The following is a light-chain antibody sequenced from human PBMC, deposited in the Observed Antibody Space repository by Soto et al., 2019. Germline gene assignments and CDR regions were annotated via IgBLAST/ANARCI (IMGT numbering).Light chain of an antibody. CDR2: ENN. CDR1: RSNIGNNY. V-gene: IGLV1-51*02. CDR3: GTWDSRLSAVV. J-gene: IGLJ7*01. Sequence: QSVLTQPPSVSAAPGQKVTISCSGSRSNIGNNYVSWYQHLPGTAPKLLIYENNKRPSGIPDRFSGSKSGTSATLGITGLQTGDEADYYCGTWDSRLSAVVFGGGTQLTVL.